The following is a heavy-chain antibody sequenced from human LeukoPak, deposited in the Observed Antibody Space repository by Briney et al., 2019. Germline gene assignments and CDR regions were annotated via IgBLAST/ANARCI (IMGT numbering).Heavy chain of an antibody. CDR3: AKDGPLAGTTGTTFFFSRRSPTAYYYMDV. CDR1: GFTFSSYG. CDR2: IRYDGSNK. Sequence: GGSLRLSCAASGFTFSSYGMHWVRQAPGKGLEWVAFIRYDGSNKYYADSVKGRFTISRDNSKNSLYLQMNSLRAEDTALYYCAKDGPLAGTTGTTFFFSRRSPTAYYYMDVWGKGTTVTVSS. J-gene: IGHJ6*03. V-gene: IGHV3-30*02. D-gene: IGHD1-1*01.